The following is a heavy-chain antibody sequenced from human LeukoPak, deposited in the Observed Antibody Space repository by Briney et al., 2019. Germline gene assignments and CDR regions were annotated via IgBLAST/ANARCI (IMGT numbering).Heavy chain of an antibody. CDR3: ARETSRRGGHDY. D-gene: IGHD2-15*01. CDR2: ISSDGNNE. Sequence: PGGSLRLSCPASGFTFSSYAVHWVRQAPDKGLEWMAVISSDGNNEYYADSVKGRFTISRDNSKNTLYLQMNSLRPEDTAVYYCARETSRRGGHDYWGQGTLVTVSP. J-gene: IGHJ4*02. CDR1: GFTFSSYA. V-gene: IGHV3-30-3*01.